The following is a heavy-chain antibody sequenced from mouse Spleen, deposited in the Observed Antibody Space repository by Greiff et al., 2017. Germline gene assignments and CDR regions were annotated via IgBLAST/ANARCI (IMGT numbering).Heavy chain of an antibody. Sequence: QVQLKESGAELVRPGTSVKVSCKASGYAFTNYLIEWVKQRPGQGLEWIGVINPGSGGTNYNEKFKGKATLTADKSSSTAYMQLSSLTSEDSAVYFCARSLPTNYYAMDYWGQGTSVTVSS. CDR3: ARSLPTNYYAMDY. D-gene: IGHD2-10*01. CDR1: GYAFTNYL. CDR2: INPGSGGT. V-gene: IGHV1-54*01. J-gene: IGHJ4*01.